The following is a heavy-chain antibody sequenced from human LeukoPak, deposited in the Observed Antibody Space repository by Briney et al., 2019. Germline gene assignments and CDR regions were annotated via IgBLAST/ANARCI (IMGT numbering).Heavy chain of an antibody. V-gene: IGHV2-5*02. J-gene: IGHJ4*02. D-gene: IGHD6-13*01. CDR1: GFSLSTSGVG. CDR2: IYWDDDK. Sequence: SGPTLVNPTQTLTLTCTFSGFSLSTSGVGVGSIRHPAGNALEWHSLIYWDDDKPYSPSLKSRLTITKDTSKNQVVLTITNIDPVHTATYYCAHRRYRSWYHDYWGQGTLVTVSS. CDR3: AHRRYRSWYHDY.